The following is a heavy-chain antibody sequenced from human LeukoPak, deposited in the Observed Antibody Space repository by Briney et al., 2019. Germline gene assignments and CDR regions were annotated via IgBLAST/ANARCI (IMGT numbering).Heavy chain of an antibody. D-gene: IGHD2-15*01. V-gene: IGHV4-34*01. CDR2: INHSGST. Sequence: SETLSLTCAVYGGSFSGYYWSWIRQPPGKGLEWIGEINHSGSTNYNPSLKSRVTISVDTSKNQFSLKLSSVTAADTAVYYCARAYTPFYCSGGSCSAYYFDYWGQGALVTVSS. CDR1: GGSFSGYY. CDR3: ARAYTPFYCSGGSCSAYYFDY. J-gene: IGHJ4*02.